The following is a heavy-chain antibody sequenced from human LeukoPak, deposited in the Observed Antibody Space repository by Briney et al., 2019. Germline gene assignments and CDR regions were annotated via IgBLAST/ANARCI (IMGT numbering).Heavy chain of an antibody. V-gene: IGHV1-46*04. CDR2: INPSGGST. CDR1: RHTFISYY. CDR3: AIPGNSDAFDI. J-gene: IGHJ3*02. D-gene: IGHD4-23*01. Sequence: GASVKVSCKASRHTFISYYMHWVRQAPGQGLEWMGIINPSGGSTSYAQKLQGRVAMTRDTSTSTVYMELSSLRSEDTAVYYCAIPGNSDAFDIWGQGTMVTVSS.